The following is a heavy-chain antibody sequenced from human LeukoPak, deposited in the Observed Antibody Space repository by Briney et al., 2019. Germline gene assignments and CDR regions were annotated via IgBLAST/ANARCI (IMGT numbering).Heavy chain of an antibody. V-gene: IGHV3-23*01. D-gene: IGHD3-16*01. CDR2: TRGSGGNT. Sequence: GRSLRLSCAASTFTPSSVAMGWDSPAQGKGREWVSATRGSGGNTSHADSVKGPFTISTDNSTDSMQLHMSSLRVEGTAAYYCARYLGGRNAFDIWGQGTMVTVSS. J-gene: IGHJ3*02. CDR1: TFTPSSVA. CDR3: ARYLGGRNAFDI.